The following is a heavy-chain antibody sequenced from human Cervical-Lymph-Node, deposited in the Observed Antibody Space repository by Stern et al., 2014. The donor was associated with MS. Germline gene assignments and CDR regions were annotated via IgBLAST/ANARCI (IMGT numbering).Heavy chain of an antibody. D-gene: IGHD2-15*01. Sequence: QVQLVQSGAEVKKPGSSVKVSCKASGGTFSKYPISWVRQAPGQELEWMGGIIPLFGIVNYTQKFQGRITITADKSTSTAYMELSSLRSEDTAAYYCARGGIVVVVAATRDYYYGMDVWGQGTTVTVSS. CDR3: ARGGIVVVVAATRDYYYGMDV. J-gene: IGHJ6*02. CDR1: GGTFSKYP. V-gene: IGHV1-69*10. CDR2: IIPLFGIV.